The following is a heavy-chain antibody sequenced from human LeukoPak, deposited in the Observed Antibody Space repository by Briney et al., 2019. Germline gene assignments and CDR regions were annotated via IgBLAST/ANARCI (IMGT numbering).Heavy chain of an antibody. Sequence: PGGSLRLSCTASGFTFSSHAMHWVRQAPGKGLEWVAVISYGGRDTHYPDSVKGRFTISRDNVKNTLYLQMNRVRSEDTAVYYCARESVVIIIDYWGQGNLVTVSS. D-gene: IGHD3-22*01. CDR3: ARESVVIIIDY. J-gene: IGHJ4*02. CDR1: GFTFSSHA. CDR2: ISYGGRDT. V-gene: IGHV3-30*04.